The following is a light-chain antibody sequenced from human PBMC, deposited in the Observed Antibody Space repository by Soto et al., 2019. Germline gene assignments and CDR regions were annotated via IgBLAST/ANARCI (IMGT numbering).Light chain of an antibody. CDR1: SSDVGGYNY. J-gene: IGLJ1*01. CDR2: DVS. Sequence: QSALTQPASVSGSPGQSITISCTGTSSDVGGYNYVSWYQHHPGKAPKLMIYDVSNRPSGVSNRFSGSKSGNTASLTISELQPEDEADYYCSSYTTSNTRQIVFGTGT. CDR3: SSYTTSNTRQIV. V-gene: IGLV2-14*03.